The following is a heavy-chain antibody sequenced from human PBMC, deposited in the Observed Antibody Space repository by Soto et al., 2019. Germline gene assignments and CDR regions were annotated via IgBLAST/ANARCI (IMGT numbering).Heavy chain of an antibody. D-gene: IGHD3-10*01. CDR1: GFTFSDYG. Sequence: VQMVESGGGVVQPGRSLRLTCAVSGFTFSDYGMHWVRQAPRKGLEWVAVVSYDGSSEFYADSVKGRFTISGDNSKNTLHLQMNSLRPEDTAVYYCAKAGYCTRGNCYDYYRYGMDVWGQGTAVTVSS. V-gene: IGHV3-30*18. J-gene: IGHJ6*02. CDR3: AKAGYCTRGNCYDYYRYGMDV. CDR2: VSYDGSSE.